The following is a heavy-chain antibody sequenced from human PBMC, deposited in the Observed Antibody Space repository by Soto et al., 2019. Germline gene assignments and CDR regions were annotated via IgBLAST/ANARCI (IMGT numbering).Heavy chain of an antibody. V-gene: IGHV6-1*01. CDR3: VRGWKTGTKSITYYYGMDV. D-gene: IGHD1-7*01. CDR2: TCYRSKWYN. Sequence: SQTLSLTCAISGDSVSSNSAAWNWIRQSPSRGLEWLGRTCYRSKWYNDYAVSVKSRITINPDTSKNQFSLQLNSVTPEDMAVYYCVRGWKTGTKSITYYYGMDVWGQGTTVTVSS. J-gene: IGHJ6*02. CDR1: GDSVSSNSAA.